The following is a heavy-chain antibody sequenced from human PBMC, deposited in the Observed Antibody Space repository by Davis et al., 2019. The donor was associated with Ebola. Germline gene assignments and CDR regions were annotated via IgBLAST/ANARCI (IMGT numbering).Heavy chain of an antibody. Sequence: AASVTVSCKASGYTFTSYGISWVRQAPGQGLEWMGWISAYNGNTNYAQKLHGRVTMTTDTSTSTAYMELRSLRSEDTAVYYCARYKDTVTSLNFQHWGQGTLVTVSS. J-gene: IGHJ1*01. CDR2: ISAYNGNT. CDR1: GYTFTSYG. CDR3: ARYKDTVTSLNFQH. D-gene: IGHD4-17*01. V-gene: IGHV1-18*01.